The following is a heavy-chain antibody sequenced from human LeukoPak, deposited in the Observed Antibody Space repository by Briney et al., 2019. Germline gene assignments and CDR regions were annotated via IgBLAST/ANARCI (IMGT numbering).Heavy chain of an antibody. CDR1: GFTFSDYY. D-gene: IGHD3-9*01. V-gene: IGHV3-11*04. CDR3: ARDPPGGYFDWLLPEQDAFDI. J-gene: IGHJ3*02. CDR2: ISSSGSTI. Sequence: KSGGSLRLSCAASGFTFSDYYMSWIRQAPGKGLEWVSYISSSGSTIYYADSVKGRFTISRDNAKNSLYLQMNSLRAEDTAVYYCARDPPGGYFDWLLPEQDAFDIWGQGTMVTVSS.